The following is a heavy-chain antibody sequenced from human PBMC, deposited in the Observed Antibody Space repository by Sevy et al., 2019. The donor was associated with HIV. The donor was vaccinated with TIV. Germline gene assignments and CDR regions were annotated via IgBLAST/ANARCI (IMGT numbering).Heavy chain of an antibody. J-gene: IGHJ4*02. Sequence: GGSLRLSCAASGFTFDDYAMHWVRQAPGKGLEWVSGISWNSGSIGYADSVKGRFTISRDKAKNSLYLQMNSLRAEDTALYYCAKEQRITIFGLAPGGLDYWGQGTLVTVSS. D-gene: IGHD3-3*01. CDR1: GFTFDDYA. V-gene: IGHV3-9*01. CDR2: ISWNSGSI. CDR3: AKEQRITIFGLAPGGLDY.